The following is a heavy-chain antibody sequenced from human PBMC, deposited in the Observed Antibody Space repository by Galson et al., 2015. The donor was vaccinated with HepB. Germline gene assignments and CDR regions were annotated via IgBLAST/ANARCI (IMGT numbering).Heavy chain of an antibody. Sequence: SLRLSCAASGFTFSSYSMNWVRQAPGKGLEWVSSITNSGNYICYADSVKGRFTISRDNAKNSLYLQMNSLRAEDTAVYYCARDIGGGWNYFDSWGQGTLVTVSS. J-gene: IGHJ4*02. D-gene: IGHD2-15*01. CDR1: GFTFSSYS. CDR2: ITNSGNYI. V-gene: IGHV3-21*01. CDR3: ARDIGGGWNYFDS.